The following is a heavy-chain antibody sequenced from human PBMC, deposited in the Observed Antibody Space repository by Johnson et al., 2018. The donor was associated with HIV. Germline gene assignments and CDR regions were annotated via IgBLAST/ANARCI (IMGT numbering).Heavy chain of an antibody. Sequence: VQLVESGGGVVRPGGSLRLSCAASGFTIDDDAIHWVRQAPGKGLEWVSGISWNSDTIGYADSVKGRFAISRDNAKNSLYLQMNSLRAEDTALYYCAKGGPLFVDAFDIWGLGTMVTVSS. CDR1: GFTIDDDA. CDR3: AKGGPLFVDAFDI. V-gene: IGHV3-9*01. J-gene: IGHJ3*02. D-gene: IGHD3-3*01. CDR2: ISWNSDTI.